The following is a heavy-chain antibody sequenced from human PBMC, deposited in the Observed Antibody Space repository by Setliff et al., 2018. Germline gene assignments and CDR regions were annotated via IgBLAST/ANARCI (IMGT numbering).Heavy chain of an antibody. CDR2: IYNSDSR. V-gene: IGHV3-53*01. D-gene: IGHD3-16*01. Sequence: GGSLRLSCAASGFSFRTFSMHWVRQAPGKGLEWVSVIYNSDSRYYADSVKGRFTTSRDDSKNTLYLQMNNLRAEDTAIYYCARDLGNWFDPWGQGTLVTVSS. J-gene: IGHJ5*01. CDR3: ARDLGNWFDP. CDR1: GFSFRTFS.